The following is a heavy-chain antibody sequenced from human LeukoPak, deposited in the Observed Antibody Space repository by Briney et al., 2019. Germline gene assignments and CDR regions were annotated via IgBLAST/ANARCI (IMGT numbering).Heavy chain of an antibody. J-gene: IGHJ2*01. Sequence: PSETLSLTCTVSGGSISSYYWSWIRQPPGKGLEWIGYIYYSGSTNYNPSLKSRVTISVDTSKNQFSLKLSSVTAADTAVYYCARDDYYDSSGFTWYFDLWGRGTLVTVSS. CDR3: ARDDYYDSSGFTWYFDL. CDR1: GGSISSYY. D-gene: IGHD3-22*01. CDR2: IYYSGST. V-gene: IGHV4-59*12.